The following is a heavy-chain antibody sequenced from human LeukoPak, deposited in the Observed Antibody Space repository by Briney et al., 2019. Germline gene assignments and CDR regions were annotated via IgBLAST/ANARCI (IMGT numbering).Heavy chain of an antibody. D-gene: IGHD6-13*01. Sequence: GGSLRLSCAASGFTFRNYGIHWVRQAPGKGLEWVAVISYDGSNKYADSVKGRFTISRDNTKNTLYLQMNSLRAEDTAVYYCAREIAAAGPWGQGTLVTVSS. V-gene: IGHV3-30*03. J-gene: IGHJ5*02. CDR1: GFTFRNYG. CDR3: AREIAAAGP. CDR2: ISYDGSNK.